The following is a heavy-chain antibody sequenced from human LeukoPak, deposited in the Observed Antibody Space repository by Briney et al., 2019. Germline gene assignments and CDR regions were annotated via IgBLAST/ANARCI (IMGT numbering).Heavy chain of an antibody. CDR3: AGDTVTATLNAFDI. D-gene: IGHD2-21*02. J-gene: IGHJ3*02. Sequence: SETLSLTCTVSGGSISSYYWSWIRQPAGKGLEWIGRIYTSGSTNYNPSLKSRVTMSVDTSKNQFSLKLSSVTAADTAVYYCAGDTVTATLNAFDIWGQGTMVTVSS. CDR2: IYTSGST. CDR1: GGSISSYY. V-gene: IGHV4-4*07.